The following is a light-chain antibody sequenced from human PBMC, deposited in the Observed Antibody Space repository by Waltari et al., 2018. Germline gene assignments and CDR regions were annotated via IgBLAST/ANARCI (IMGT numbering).Light chain of an antibody. CDR3: SSYTTISTTL. J-gene: IGLJ2*01. Sequence: QSALAQPASVSGSPGQSITISCTGTSSDVGAYNFVTWYQHHPGKAPKLIIYDVSRWPSGVSNRFSGSKSGNTASLTISGLQAEDEADYYCSSYTTISTTLFGGGTKVTVL. CDR2: DVS. CDR1: SSDVGAYNF. V-gene: IGLV2-14*01.